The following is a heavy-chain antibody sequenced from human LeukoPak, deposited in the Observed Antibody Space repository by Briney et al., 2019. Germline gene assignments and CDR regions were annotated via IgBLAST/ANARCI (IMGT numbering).Heavy chain of an antibody. CDR1: GFIFSTHG. V-gene: IGHV3-30*18. CDR3: AKDRHFYGAGTYYNLDY. D-gene: IGHD3-10*01. Sequence: GRSLRLSCAASGFIFSTHGMHWVRQAPGKGLECVSLISYDGSTKYYADSVEGRFTISRDNSKSTLYLQLNSLRVEDTAVYYCAKDRHFYGAGTYYNLDYWGQGTLVTVSS. CDR2: ISYDGSTK. J-gene: IGHJ4*02.